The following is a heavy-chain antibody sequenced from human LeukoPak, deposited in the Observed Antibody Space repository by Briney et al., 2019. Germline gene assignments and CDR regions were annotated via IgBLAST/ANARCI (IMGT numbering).Heavy chain of an antibody. J-gene: IGHJ6*03. CDR2: IKQDGSEK. CDR1: GFTFSRFS. D-gene: IGHD6-25*01. Sequence: GGSLRLSCAASGFTFSRFSMSWVRQAPGKGLKWVANIKQDGSEKYYVDSVKGRFTISRDNAKNSLDLQMNSLRAEDTGVYYCARDLSGGYYYYYMDVWGKGTTVTISS. V-gene: IGHV3-7*01. CDR3: ARDLSGGYYYYYMDV.